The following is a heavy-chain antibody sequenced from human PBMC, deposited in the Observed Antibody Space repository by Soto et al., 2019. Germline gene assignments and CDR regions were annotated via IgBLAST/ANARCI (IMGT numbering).Heavy chain of an antibody. J-gene: IGHJ4*02. CDR1: GGTFSNYA. V-gene: IGHV1-69*12. Sequence: QVRLVQSEAEVKKPGSSVKVSCKASGGTFSNYAISWVRQAPGQGLEWMRVIILPFGTPNYAQTFQGRVTITADESMTTAYMELSGLRSEDTAVYYCARGPDYEGYFDYWGRGTLVTVSS. D-gene: IGHD4-17*01. CDR3: ARGPDYEGYFDY. CDR2: IILPFGTP.